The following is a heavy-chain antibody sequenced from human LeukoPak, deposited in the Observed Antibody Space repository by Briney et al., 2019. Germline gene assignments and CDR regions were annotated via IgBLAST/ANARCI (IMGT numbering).Heavy chain of an antibody. Sequence: ASVKVSCKASGFTFTDYYMHWVRQAPGQGPEWMGWINPNSGGTTYEQKFQGRVTMTSDTSTSTAYMELYSLRSDDTAVYYCARLWYDYVWGSYRGYYFDYWGQGTLVTVSS. V-gene: IGHV1-2*02. J-gene: IGHJ4*02. D-gene: IGHD3-16*02. CDR2: INPNSGGT. CDR1: GFTFTDYY. CDR3: ARLWYDYVWGSYRGYYFDY.